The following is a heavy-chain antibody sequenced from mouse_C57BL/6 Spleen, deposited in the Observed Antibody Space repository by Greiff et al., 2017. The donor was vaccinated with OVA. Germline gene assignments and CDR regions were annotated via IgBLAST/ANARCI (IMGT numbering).Heavy chain of an antibody. V-gene: IGHV1-69*01. D-gene: IGHD2-3*01. CDR3: AKRGYYGYYGYAMDY. CDR1: GYTFTSYW. J-gene: IGHJ4*01. CDR2: IDPSDSYT. Sequence: QVQLQQPGAELVMPGASVKLSCKASGYTFTSYWMHWVKQRPGQGLEWIGEIDPSDSYTNYNQKFKGKSTLTVDKSSSTAYMQLSSLTSEDSAVYYCAKRGYYGYYGYAMDYWGQGTSVTVSS.